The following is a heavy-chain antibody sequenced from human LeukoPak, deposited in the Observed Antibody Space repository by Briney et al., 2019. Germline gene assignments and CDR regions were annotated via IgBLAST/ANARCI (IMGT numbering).Heavy chain of an antibody. J-gene: IGHJ3*02. D-gene: IGHD6-6*01. CDR2: IYTSGST. V-gene: IGHV4-4*07. CDR1: GGSISSYY. CDR3: AKVGSALDVFDI. Sequence: PSETLSLTCTVSGGSISSYYWSWIRQPAGKGLEWIGRIYTSGSTNYNPSLKSRVTISVDTSKNQLSLKLSSVTAADTAVYYCAKVGSALDVFDIWGQGTMVTVSS.